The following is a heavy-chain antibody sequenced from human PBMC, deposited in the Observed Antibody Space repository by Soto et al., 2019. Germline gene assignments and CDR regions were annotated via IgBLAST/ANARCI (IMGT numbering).Heavy chain of an antibody. Sequence: GSLRLSCTASGFTFSSYGMGWVRQAPGKGLQWVSTIRGDGGQTHYTDSVKGRFSISRDNSKNTVYLQMDSLRAEDTAMYFCARDVGLDSDDFFAYWGQGTQATVSS. CDR3: ARDVGLDSDDFFAY. J-gene: IGHJ4*02. D-gene: IGHD3-9*01. CDR1: GFTFSSYG. CDR2: IRGDGGQT. V-gene: IGHV3-23*01.